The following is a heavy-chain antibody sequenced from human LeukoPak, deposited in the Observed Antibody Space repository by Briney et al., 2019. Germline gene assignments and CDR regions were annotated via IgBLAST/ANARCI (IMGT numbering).Heavy chain of an antibody. CDR2: ISGSGGST. Sequence: GGSLRLSCAASGFTFSSYAMSWVRQAPGKGREWISAISGSGGSTYYADSVKGRFTISRDNSKNTLYLQMNSLRAEDTAVYYCAKAPALRFLESWGQGTLVTVSS. D-gene: IGHD3-3*01. V-gene: IGHV3-23*01. CDR1: GFTFSSYA. CDR3: AKAPALRFLES. J-gene: IGHJ5*02.